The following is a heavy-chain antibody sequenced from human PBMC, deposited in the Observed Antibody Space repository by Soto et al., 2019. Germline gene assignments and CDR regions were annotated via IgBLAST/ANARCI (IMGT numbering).Heavy chain of an antibody. D-gene: IGHD3-3*01. J-gene: IGHJ5*02. CDR3: ARDFQVTGYYDFWSGYLPFDP. V-gene: IGHV1-2*02. CDR1: GYTFTGYY. Sequence: ASVKVSGKASGYTFTGYYMHWVRQAPGQGLEWMGWINPNSGGTNYAQKFQGRVTMTRDTSISTAYMELSRLRSDDTAVYYCARDFQVTGYYDFWSGYLPFDPWGQGTLVTVSS. CDR2: INPNSGGT.